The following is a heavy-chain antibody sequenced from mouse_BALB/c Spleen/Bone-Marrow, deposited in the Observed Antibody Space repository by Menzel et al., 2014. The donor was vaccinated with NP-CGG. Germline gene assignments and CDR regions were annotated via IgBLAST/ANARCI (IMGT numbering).Heavy chain of an antibody. CDR1: GYTFTDYE. J-gene: IGHJ4*01. CDR2: LDPETGGT. D-gene: IGHD4-1*01. Sequence: QVQLQQPGAELVRPGASVTLSCKASGYTFTDYEMHWVKQTPVHGLEWIGTLDPETGGTAYNQKFKDMATLTADKSSTTAYTELRSLTSEDSAVYYCANWGYYAMDYWGQGISVTVSS. CDR3: ANWGYYAMDY. V-gene: IGHV1-15*01.